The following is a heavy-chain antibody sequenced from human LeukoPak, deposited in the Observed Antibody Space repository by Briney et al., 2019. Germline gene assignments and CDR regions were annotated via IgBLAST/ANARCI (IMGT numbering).Heavy chain of an antibody. D-gene: IGHD2-21*01. CDR2: IYCSGST. Sequence: PSETLSLTCAVSGCSFNSSSSYYWGWIRQPPGKGLEWIGSIYCSGSTYHNPSLKSRVTISIATSKSQCSLKLRSVTAADTAVYYCARLPIAMVVFDYSGQGSLVTVS. CDR1: GCSFNSSSSYY. J-gene: IGHJ4*01. CDR3: ARLPIAMVVFDY. V-gene: IGHV4-39*01.